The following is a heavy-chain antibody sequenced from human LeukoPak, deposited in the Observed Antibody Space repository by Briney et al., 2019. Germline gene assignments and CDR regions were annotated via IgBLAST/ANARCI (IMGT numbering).Heavy chain of an antibody. D-gene: IGHD1-1*01. V-gene: IGHV3-11*06. CDR1: GFTFSDYF. CDR3: ARSGREATEIDY. J-gene: IGHJ4*02. CDR2: INGRGTYI. Sequence: GGSLRLSCAASGFTFSDYFMSWVRQAPGKGLEWLSYINGRGTYIDYAESLKGRVTISRDNAQDSLYLQMNSLRVEDTAVYYCARSGREATEIDYWGQGTLVTVSS.